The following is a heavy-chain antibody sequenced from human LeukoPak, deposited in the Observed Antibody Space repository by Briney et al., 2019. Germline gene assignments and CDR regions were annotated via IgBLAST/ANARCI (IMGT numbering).Heavy chain of an antibody. J-gene: IGHJ4*02. V-gene: IGHV3-23*01. CDR1: GFTFSSSA. CDR2: ISGVDTRT. Sequence: GGSLRLSCVASGFTFSSSAMSWVRQAPGKGLEWVSAISGVDTRTYYADSLKGRFTISRDNSKNTLYLQMDSLTAEDTAVYYCAKEDSRGHWFDYWGQGTLVTVSS. D-gene: IGHD3-22*01. CDR3: AKEDSRGHWFDY.